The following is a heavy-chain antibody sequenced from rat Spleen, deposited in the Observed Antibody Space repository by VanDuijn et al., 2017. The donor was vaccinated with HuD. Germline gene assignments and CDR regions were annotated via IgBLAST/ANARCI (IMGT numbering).Heavy chain of an antibody. V-gene: IGHV5-29*01. CDR2: IKYDGTSP. J-gene: IGHJ2*01. D-gene: IGHD5-1*01. Sequence: EVQLVESDGGLVQPGRSLKLSCAASGFTFSDYYMAWVRQAPAKGLEWVATIKYDGTSPYYRDSVKGRFTISRDNAKSTLYLQMDSLRSEDTATYYCARRRHNWFYFDYWGQGVVVTVSS. CDR3: ARRRHNWFYFDY. CDR1: GFTFSDYY.